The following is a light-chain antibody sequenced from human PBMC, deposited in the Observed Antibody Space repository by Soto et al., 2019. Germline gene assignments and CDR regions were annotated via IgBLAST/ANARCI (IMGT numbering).Light chain of an antibody. J-gene: IGKJ1*01. CDR1: QSVSNNY. V-gene: IGKV3-20*01. Sequence: EIVLKQSAGTLSLSPGERATLSCRASQSVSNNYLAWYQQKPGQAPRLLIYGASNRATGIPNRFSGSGSGTDFTLTISRLEPEDFAVYYCQQYGISGTFGQGTKVDIK. CDR2: GAS. CDR3: QQYGISGT.